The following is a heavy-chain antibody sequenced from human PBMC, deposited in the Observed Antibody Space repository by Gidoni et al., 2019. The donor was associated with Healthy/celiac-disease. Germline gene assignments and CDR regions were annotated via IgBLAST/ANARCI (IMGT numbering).Heavy chain of an antibody. D-gene: IGHD5-18*01. V-gene: IGHV1-2*02. J-gene: IGHJ3*02. CDR2: INPNSGGT. CDR3: ARGLRRWLQRHHDAFDI. CDR1: GSTFTGSY. Sequence: QVQLVQSGAEVKQPGASVKVSCKASGSTFTGSYLHWVRQAPGQGLEWMGWINPNSGGTNYAQKFQGRVTMTRDTSISTAYMELSRLRSDDTAVYYCARGLRRWLQRHHDAFDIWGQGTMVTVSS.